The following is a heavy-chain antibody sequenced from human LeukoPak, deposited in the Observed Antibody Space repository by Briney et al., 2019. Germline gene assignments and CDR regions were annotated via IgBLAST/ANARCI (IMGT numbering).Heavy chain of an antibody. CDR1: GGSFSGYY. V-gene: IGHV4-34*01. D-gene: IGHD3-3*01. J-gene: IGHJ4*02. Sequence: PSETLSLTCAVYGGSFSGYYWSWIRQPPGKGLEWIGEINHSGSTNYNPSLKSRVTISVDTSKNQFSLKLSSVTAADTAVYYCAGELITIFGVVPIFDYWGKGNVVSVSS. CDR3: AGELITIFGVVPIFDY. CDR2: INHSGST.